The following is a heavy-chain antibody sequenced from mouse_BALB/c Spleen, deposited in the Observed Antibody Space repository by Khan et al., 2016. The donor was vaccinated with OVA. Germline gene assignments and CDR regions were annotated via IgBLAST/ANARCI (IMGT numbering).Heavy chain of an antibody. CDR1: GYTFTSYY. D-gene: IGHD2-2*01. Sequence: VQLQESGAELVKPGASVRLSCKASGYTFTSYYLYWVKQRPGQGLEWIGDINPSSGGTNFNEKFKSKATLTVDKSSSTAYIQLNSLTSEDSAVEYCTRSGYGSFAYWGQGTLVTVSA. J-gene: IGHJ3*01. CDR3: TRSGYGSFAY. V-gene: IGHV1S81*02. CDR2: INPSSGGT.